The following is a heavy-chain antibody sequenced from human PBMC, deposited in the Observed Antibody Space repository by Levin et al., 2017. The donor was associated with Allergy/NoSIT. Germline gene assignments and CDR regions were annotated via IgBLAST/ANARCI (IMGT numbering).Heavy chain of an antibody. Sequence: PSETLSLTCTVSGASVSRGSYYWSWIRLSPGKGLEYIGYIYHSGTANYNPSLKSRVTLSVDTSKNQFSLTLTSVTSADTAVYYCARAMFDRGFSSISYSNFGMDVWGQGTTVTVSS. J-gene: IGHJ6*02. D-gene: IGHD3-10*02. CDR2: IYHSGTA. CDR1: GASVSRGSYY. CDR3: ARAMFDRGFSSISYSNFGMDV. V-gene: IGHV4-61*01.